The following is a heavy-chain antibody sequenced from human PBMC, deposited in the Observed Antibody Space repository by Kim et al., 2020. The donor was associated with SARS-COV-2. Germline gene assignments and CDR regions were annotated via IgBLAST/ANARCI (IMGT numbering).Heavy chain of an antibody. J-gene: IGHJ4*02. CDR3: ARGYYGSGSYYNRFDY. V-gene: IGHV4-59*01. CDR2: IYYSGST. Sequence: SETLSLTCTVSGGSISSYYWSWIRQPPGKGLEWIGYIYYSGSTNYNPSLKSRVTISVDTSKNQFSLKLSSVTAADTAVYYCARGYYGSGSYYNRFDYWGQGTLVTVSS. D-gene: IGHD3-10*01. CDR1: GGSISSYY.